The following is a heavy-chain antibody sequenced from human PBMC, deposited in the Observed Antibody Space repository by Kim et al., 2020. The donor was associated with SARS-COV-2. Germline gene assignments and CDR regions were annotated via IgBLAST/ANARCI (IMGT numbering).Heavy chain of an antibody. J-gene: IGHJ4*02. Sequence: GGSLRLSCAVSGFTFSSYSMNWVRQAPGKGLEWVSSISSSSSYIYYADSVKGRFTISRDNAKNSLYLQMNSLRAEDTAVYYCARDGEVDIVVVPAATYFDYWGQGTLVTVSS. CDR3: ARDGEVDIVVVPAATYFDY. V-gene: IGHV3-21*01. D-gene: IGHD2-2*01. CDR2: ISSSSSYI. CDR1: GFTFSSYS.